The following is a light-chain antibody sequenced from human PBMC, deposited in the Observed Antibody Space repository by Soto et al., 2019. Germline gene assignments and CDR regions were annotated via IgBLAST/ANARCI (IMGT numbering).Light chain of an antibody. CDR2: GAS. V-gene: IGKV3-20*01. J-gene: IGKJ1*01. Sequence: EIVLTQSPGTLSLSPGERATLSCRASQSVSSSYLARYQQKPGQAPRLLIYGASSRATGIPDRFSGSGSGTDFTLIISRLEPEDFAVYYCQQYGSSPGTFGQGTKVEIK. CDR3: QQYGSSPGT. CDR1: QSVSSSY.